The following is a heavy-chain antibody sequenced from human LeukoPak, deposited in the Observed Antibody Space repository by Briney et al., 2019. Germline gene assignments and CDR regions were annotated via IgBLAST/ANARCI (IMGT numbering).Heavy chain of an antibody. CDR1: GGTFSCYA. Sequence: GASVKVSCKASGGTFSCYAISWVRQAPGQGLGWMGGIIPIFGTANYAQKFQGRVTITADESTSTAYMELSSLRSEDTAVYYCARVPNYYDSSGYSFDYWGQGTLVTVSS. J-gene: IGHJ4*02. V-gene: IGHV1-69*13. CDR3: ARVPNYYDSSGYSFDY. CDR2: IIPIFGTA. D-gene: IGHD3-22*01.